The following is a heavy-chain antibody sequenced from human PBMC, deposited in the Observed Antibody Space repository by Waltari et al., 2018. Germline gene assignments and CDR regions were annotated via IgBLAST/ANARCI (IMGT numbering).Heavy chain of an antibody. J-gene: IGHJ5*02. CDR1: GGSLSDYY. Sequence: QVQLQQWGAGLLKASETVSLTCAVYGGSLSDYYWSWIRQLPGKGMVWMGEIKHVGGARYSPALRSRAPISMDTSKNQFSRKLSSVTAADTAVYYCARRHAIITVVQGYKGGFDPWGQGTLVTVSS. CDR3: ARRHAIITVVQGYKGGFDP. D-gene: IGHD3-10*01. CDR2: IKHVGGA. V-gene: IGHV4-34*01.